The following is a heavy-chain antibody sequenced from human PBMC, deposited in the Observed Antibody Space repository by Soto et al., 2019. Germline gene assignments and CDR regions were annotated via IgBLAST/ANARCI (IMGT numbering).Heavy chain of an antibody. CDR2: INHSGST. CDR3: ARGWGRIFDY. CDR1: GGSFSGYY. J-gene: IGHJ4*02. D-gene: IGHD7-27*01. V-gene: IGHV4-34*01. Sequence: QVQLQQWGAGLLKPSETLSLTCAVYGGSFSGYYWNWIRQPPGKGLEWIGEINHSGSTNYNPSLKSRVTISVDTSKSQFSLQLSSVTAADTAVYYCARGWGRIFDYWGQGTLVTVYS.